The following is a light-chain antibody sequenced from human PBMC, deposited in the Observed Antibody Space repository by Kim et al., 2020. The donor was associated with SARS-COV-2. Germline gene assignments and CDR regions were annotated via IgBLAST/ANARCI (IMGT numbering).Light chain of an antibody. CDR3: QQRSTWPPWT. CDR2: GAS. J-gene: IGKJ1*01. CDR1: QSISGY. Sequence: SPVERATRSCRASQSISGYLAWYQQKPGQAPRLLIYGASNRATCIPARFSGSGSETDFTLTISSLEPEDFAVYYCQQRSTWPPWTFGQGTKVYIK. V-gene: IGKV3-11*01.